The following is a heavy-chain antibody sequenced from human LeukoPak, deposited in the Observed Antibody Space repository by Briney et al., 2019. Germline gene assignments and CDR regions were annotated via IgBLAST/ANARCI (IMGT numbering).Heavy chain of an antibody. CDR2: INPNSGGT. D-gene: IGHD6-13*01. CDR1: GYTFTGYY. CDR3: ARDRIAAAGNYYNYGMDV. V-gene: IGHV1-2*02. J-gene: IGHJ6*02. Sequence: GASVKVSCKASGYTFTGYYMHWVRQAPGQGLEWMGWINPNSGGTNYAQKFQGRVTMTRDTSISTAYMELSRLRSDDTAVYYCARDRIAAAGNYYNYGMDVWGQGTTVTVSS.